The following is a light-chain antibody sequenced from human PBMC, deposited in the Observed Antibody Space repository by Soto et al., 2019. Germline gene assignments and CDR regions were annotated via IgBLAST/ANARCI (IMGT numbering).Light chain of an antibody. V-gene: IGLV4-69*01. Sequence: QPVLTQSPSASASPGASVKLTCTLSSRHSTYAIAWHQHQADRGPRFLMKVNNDGTHIKGDGIPYRFSGSSSGAERYLTISSLQSEDEADYSCQTWGSGIQVFGGGTKLTVL. CDR1: SRHSTYA. CDR3: QTWGSGIQV. CDR2: VNNDGTH. J-gene: IGLJ2*01.